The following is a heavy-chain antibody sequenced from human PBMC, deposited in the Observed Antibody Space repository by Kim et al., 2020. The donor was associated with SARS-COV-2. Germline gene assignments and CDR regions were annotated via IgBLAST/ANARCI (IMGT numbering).Heavy chain of an antibody. CDR2: SWTT. J-gene: IGHJ4*02. CDR3: GRDNLGSIDY. Sequence: SWTTNYKPPLKGRLTISLDTSKNQFSLTLTSVTAADTAVYYCGRDNLGSIDYWGQGRRVTVSS. V-gene: IGHV4-61*02. D-gene: IGHD3-16*01.